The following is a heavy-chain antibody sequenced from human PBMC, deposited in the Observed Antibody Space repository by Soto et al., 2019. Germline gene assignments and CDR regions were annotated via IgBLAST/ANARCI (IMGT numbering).Heavy chain of an antibody. D-gene: IGHD1-26*01. Sequence: QVQLVQSGAEVKKPGASVKVSCKASGYTFTNYDITWVRQAPGQGLEWMGWISPYTSNTDYAQNLQGRVSMTTDTSTSTVSMELRSLRSDDTAVYYCARVSGAGFDPWGQGTLVTVSS. CDR2: ISPYTSNT. CDR3: ARVSGAGFDP. V-gene: IGHV1-18*01. J-gene: IGHJ5*02. CDR1: GYTFTNYD.